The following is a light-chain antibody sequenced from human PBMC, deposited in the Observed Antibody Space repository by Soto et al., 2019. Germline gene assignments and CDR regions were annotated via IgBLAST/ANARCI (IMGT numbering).Light chain of an antibody. J-gene: IGKJ1*01. CDR3: QQFNSYPWT. Sequence: DIQMTQSPSTLSASVGDRVTIICRASQSISSWLAWYQQKPGKAPKLLIYKASSLESGVPSRFRGSGSGTEFTLTVSSLQPDDFATYYCQQFNSYPWTFGQGTKVEIK. V-gene: IGKV1-5*03. CDR1: QSISSW. CDR2: KAS.